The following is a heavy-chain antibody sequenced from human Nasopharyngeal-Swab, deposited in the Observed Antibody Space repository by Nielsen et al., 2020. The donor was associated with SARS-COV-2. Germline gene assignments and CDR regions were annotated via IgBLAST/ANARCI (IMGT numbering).Heavy chain of an antibody. V-gene: IGHV3-23*01. Sequence: GESLKISCAASGFTFSSHWMHWLRQAPGKGLEWVSTITGNGDTTYYADSVKGRFTISRDSSKNTLYLQMDSLRGEDTAVYYCARDAPAHYGAFYWGRGTLVTVSS. J-gene: IGHJ4*02. D-gene: IGHD4-17*01. CDR1: GFTFSSHW. CDR3: ARDAPAHYGAFY. CDR2: ITGNGDTT.